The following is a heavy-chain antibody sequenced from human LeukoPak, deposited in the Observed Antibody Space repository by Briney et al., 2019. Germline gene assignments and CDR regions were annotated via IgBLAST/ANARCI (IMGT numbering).Heavy chain of an antibody. D-gene: IGHD1-14*01. CDR1: GFTFSTYT. J-gene: IGHJ4*02. CDR2: ISSDGSNK. V-gene: IGHV3-30*04. CDR3: ARVYRRYFDY. Sequence: GGSLRLSCAASGFTFSTYTIHWVRQAPGKGLEWVAVISSDGSNKYYTDSVKGRFTISRDNAKNSLYLQMNSLRAEDTAVYYCARVYRRYFDYWGQGTLVTVSS.